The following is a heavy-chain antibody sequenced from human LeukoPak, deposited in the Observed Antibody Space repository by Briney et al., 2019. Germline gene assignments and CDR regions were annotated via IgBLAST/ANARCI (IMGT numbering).Heavy chain of an antibody. D-gene: IGHD3-10*01. V-gene: IGHV3-73*01. Sequence: GGSLRLSCAASGFTFSGSALHWVRQASGKGLEWVGRIRSKPNNYATAYAASVKGRFTISRDDSKNTAYLQMNSLKTEDTAVYYCLPSGSFYFDYWGQGTLVTVSS. CDR1: GFTFSGSA. CDR3: LPSGSFYFDY. J-gene: IGHJ4*02. CDR2: IRSKPNNYAT.